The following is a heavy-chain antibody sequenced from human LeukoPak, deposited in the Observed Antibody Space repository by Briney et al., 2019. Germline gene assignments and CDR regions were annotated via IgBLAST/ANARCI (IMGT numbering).Heavy chain of an antibody. CDR3: AREESIGSYQFLHDY. Sequence: ASVKVSCKASGYTFTSYGISWVRQAPGQGLEWMGWISAYNGNTNYAQKLQGRVTMTTDTSTSTAYMELRSLTSDDMAVYYCAREESIGSYQFLHDYWGQGTLVTVSP. CDR2: ISAYNGNT. V-gene: IGHV1-18*03. D-gene: IGHD1-26*01. J-gene: IGHJ4*02. CDR1: GYTFTSYG.